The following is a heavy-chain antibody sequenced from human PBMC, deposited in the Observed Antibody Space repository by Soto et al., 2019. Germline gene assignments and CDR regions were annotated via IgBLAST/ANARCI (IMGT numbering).Heavy chain of an antibody. CDR3: ARGPLYSPLPDFDY. D-gene: IGHD3-16*01. Sequence: QVQLLQSGAEVKKPGASVKVSCKASGYTFTSYGISWVRQAPGQGLEWMGWISTFNSHTDYAQKVQGRVAMTTDRYTGTAYMEMRSLRSDDTAVYYCARGPLYSPLPDFDYWGQGTLVTVSS. J-gene: IGHJ4*02. CDR1: GYTFTSYG. CDR2: ISTFNSHT. V-gene: IGHV1-18*01.